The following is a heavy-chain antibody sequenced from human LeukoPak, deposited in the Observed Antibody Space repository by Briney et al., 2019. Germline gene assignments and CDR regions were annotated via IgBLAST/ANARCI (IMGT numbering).Heavy chain of an antibody. D-gene: IGHD6-19*01. CDR2: INPSGGST. Sequence: ASVKVSCKASGYTFTSYYMHWVRQAPGQGLEWMGIINPSGGSTSYAQKLQGRVTMTTDTSTSTAYMELRSLRSDDTAVYYCAREWLAQVFDPWGQGTLVTVSS. V-gene: IGHV1-46*01. CDR1: GYTFTSYY. CDR3: AREWLAQVFDP. J-gene: IGHJ5*02.